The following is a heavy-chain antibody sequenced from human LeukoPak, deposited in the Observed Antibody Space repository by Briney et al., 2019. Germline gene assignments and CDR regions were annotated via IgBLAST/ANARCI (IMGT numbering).Heavy chain of an antibody. CDR3: ARETSIKTLYSGSYYYFDY. J-gene: IGHJ4*02. Sequence: GGSLRLSCAASGFTFSSYWMSWVRRAPGKGLEWVANIKRDGSEKYYVDSVKGRFTISRDNAKNTLYLQMNSLRAEDTAVYYCARETSIKTLYSGSYYYFDYWGQGTLVTVSS. CDR1: GFTFSSYW. CDR2: IKRDGSEK. V-gene: IGHV3-7*01. D-gene: IGHD1-26*01.